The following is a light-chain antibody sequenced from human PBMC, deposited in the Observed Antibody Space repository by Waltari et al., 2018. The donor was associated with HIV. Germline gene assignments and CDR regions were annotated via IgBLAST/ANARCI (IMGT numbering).Light chain of an antibody. CDR3: QQYKISSPWT. CDR2: KAS. Sequence: DIQMTQSPSTLSASVGDRVTITCRASQNIDTWLAWYQQKSGTAPKLLLYKASSLESGVPSRFSGSGSGTEFTLTISSLQPDDFAPYYCQQYKISSPWTFGQGTKVDI. J-gene: IGKJ1*01. CDR1: QNIDTW. V-gene: IGKV1-5*03.